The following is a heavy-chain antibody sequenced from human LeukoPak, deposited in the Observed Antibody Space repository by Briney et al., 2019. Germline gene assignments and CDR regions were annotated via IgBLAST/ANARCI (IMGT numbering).Heavy chain of an antibody. Sequence: SETLSLTCAVYGGSFSGYYWSWIRQPPGKGLEWIGEINHSGSTNYNPSLKSRVTISVDTSKNQFSLKLSSVTAADTAVYYCARDTKRDREQSFDYWGQGTLVTVSS. CDR1: GGSFSGYY. D-gene: IGHD1/OR15-1a*01. CDR2: INHSGST. V-gene: IGHV4-34*01. J-gene: IGHJ4*02. CDR3: ARDTKRDREQSFDY.